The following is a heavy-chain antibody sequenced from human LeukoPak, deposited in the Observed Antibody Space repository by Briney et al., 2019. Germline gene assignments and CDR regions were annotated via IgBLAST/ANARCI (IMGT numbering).Heavy chain of an antibody. CDR1: GGSFSGYY. V-gene: IGHV4-34*01. CDR3: ARGRNYYGSGSYYRLYAFDI. CDR2: INHSGST. D-gene: IGHD3-10*01. J-gene: IGHJ3*02. Sequence: PSETLSLTCAVYGGSFSGYYWSWIRQPPGKGLEWIGEINHSGSTNYNPSLKSRVTISVGTSKNQFSLKLSSVTAADTAVYYCARGRNYYGSGSYYRLYAFDIWGQGTMVTVSS.